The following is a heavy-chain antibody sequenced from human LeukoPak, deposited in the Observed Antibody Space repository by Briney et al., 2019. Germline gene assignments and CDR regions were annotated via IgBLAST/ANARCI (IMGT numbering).Heavy chain of an antibody. J-gene: IGHJ4*02. CDR3: ARYYYDSSGYYYYFDY. Sequence: ASVKVSCKASGYTFTGYYMHGVRQAPGQGLEWMGRINPNRGGTNYAQKFQGRVTMTRETSISTAYMELNMLRSDDTAVYYCARYYYDSSGYYYYFDYWGQGTLVIVSS. D-gene: IGHD3-22*01. CDR1: GYTFTGYY. CDR2: INPNRGGT. V-gene: IGHV1-2*06.